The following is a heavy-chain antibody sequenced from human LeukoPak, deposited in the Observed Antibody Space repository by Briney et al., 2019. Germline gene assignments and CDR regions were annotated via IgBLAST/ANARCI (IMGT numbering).Heavy chain of an antibody. D-gene: IGHD2-2*01. CDR2: ISGSGGST. CDR3: AKLNGVVVPAARGFDY. CDR1: GFTFSSYA. Sequence: GGSLRLSCAASGFTFSSYAMSWVRQAPGKGLEWVSAISGSGGSTYYADSVKGRFTISRDNSKNTLYLQMNSLRAEDTAVYHCAKLNGVVVPAARGFDYWGQGTLVTVSS. J-gene: IGHJ4*02. V-gene: IGHV3-23*01.